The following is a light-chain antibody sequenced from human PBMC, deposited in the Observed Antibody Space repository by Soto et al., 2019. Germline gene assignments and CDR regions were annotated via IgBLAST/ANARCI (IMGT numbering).Light chain of an antibody. Sequence: EIVMTQSPATLSVSPGERATFSCRASQSVSSNLAWYQQKPGQAPRLLIYGASIRATGIPARFSGSGSGTEFTLTISSLQSEDFAVYYCQQYNNWPWITFGQGTRLEIK. CDR1: QSVSSN. J-gene: IGKJ5*01. V-gene: IGKV3-15*01. CDR3: QQYNNWPWIT. CDR2: GAS.